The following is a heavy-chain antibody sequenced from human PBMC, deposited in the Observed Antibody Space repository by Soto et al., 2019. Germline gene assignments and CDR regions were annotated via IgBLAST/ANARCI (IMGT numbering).Heavy chain of an antibody. J-gene: IGHJ6*02. CDR3: TTSGSSWYPRSRYYYYYGMDV. D-gene: IGHD6-13*01. Sequence: PGGSLRLSCAASGFTFSNAWMNWIRQAPGKGLEWVGRIKSKTDGGTTDYAAPVKGRFTISRDDSKNTLYLQMNSLKTEDTAVYYCTTSGSSWYPRSRYYYYYGMDVWGQGTTVTVSS. CDR1: GFTFSNAW. V-gene: IGHV3-15*07. CDR2: IKSKTDGGTT.